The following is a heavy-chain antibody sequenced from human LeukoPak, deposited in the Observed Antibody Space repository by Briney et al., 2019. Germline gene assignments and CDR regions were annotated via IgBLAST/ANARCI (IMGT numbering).Heavy chain of an antibody. J-gene: IGHJ6*02. D-gene: IGHD6-13*01. CDR2: IKQDGSEK. V-gene: IGHV3-7*01. CDR1: GFTFSSYW. Sequence: GGSLRLSCAASGFTFSSYWMSWVRQAPGKGLEWVANIKQDGSEKYYVDSVKGRFTIFRDNAKNSLYLQMNSLRAEDTAVYYCARIIAAAVYGMDVWGQGTTVTVSS. CDR3: ARIIAAAVYGMDV.